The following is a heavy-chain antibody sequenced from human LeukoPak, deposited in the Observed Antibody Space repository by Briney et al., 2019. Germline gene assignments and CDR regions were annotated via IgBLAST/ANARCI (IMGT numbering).Heavy chain of an antibody. CDR2: IKWNGGTT. CDR3: AELGITMIGGV. J-gene: IGHJ6*04. V-gene: IGHV3-20*04. CDR1: GFTFDDYG. Sequence: GGSLRLSCAASGFTFDDYGMSWVRHAPGKGLEWVSGIKWNGGTTGYADSVKGRFTISRDNAKNSLYLQMNSLRAEDTAVCYCAELGITMIGGVWGKGTTVTISS. D-gene: IGHD3-10*02.